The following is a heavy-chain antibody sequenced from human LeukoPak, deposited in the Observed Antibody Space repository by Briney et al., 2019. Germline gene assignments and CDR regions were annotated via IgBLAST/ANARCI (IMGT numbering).Heavy chain of an antibody. Sequence: SETLSLTCTVSGYSISSGYYWAWIRQPPGKGLEWIGEINHSGSTNYNPSLKSRVTISVDTSKNQFSLKLSSVTAADTAVYYCAEGPLDIWGQGTMVTVSS. CDR2: INHSGST. CDR1: GYSISSGYY. V-gene: IGHV4-38-2*02. CDR3: AEGPLDI. J-gene: IGHJ3*02.